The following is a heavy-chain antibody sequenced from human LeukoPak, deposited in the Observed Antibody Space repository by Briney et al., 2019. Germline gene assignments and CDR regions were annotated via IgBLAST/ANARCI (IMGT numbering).Heavy chain of an antibody. CDR3: ASKTRFTFFDY. Sequence: SETLSLTCTVSGGSIRSSSYYWGWIRQPPGKGLEWIGSIYYSGSTYYNPSPKSRVTISVDTSKNQFSLKLSSVTAADTAVYYCASKTRFTFFDYWGQGTLVTVSS. D-gene: IGHD3-16*01. CDR2: IYYSGST. V-gene: IGHV4-39*07. J-gene: IGHJ4*02. CDR1: GGSIRSSSYY.